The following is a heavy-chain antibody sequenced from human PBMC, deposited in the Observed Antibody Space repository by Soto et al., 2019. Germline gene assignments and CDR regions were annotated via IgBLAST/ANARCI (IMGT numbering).Heavy chain of an antibody. V-gene: IGHV4-61*08. Sequence: SETLSLTCTVSGDPVTSGDYYWSWIRQPPGKGLEWIGYIYYSGNTNYSPSLKSRVAISLDMSHNQFSLKLSSVTAADTAVYFCARIPVDTYMTYWFDPWGQGTLVTV. CDR2: IYYSGNT. J-gene: IGHJ5*01. D-gene: IGHD5-18*01. CDR3: ARIPVDTYMTYWFDP. CDR1: GDPVTSGDYY.